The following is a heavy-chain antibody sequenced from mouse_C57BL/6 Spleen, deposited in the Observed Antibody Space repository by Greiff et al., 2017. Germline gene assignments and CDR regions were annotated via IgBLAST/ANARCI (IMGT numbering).Heavy chain of an antibody. D-gene: IGHD1-1*01. CDR3: TGYYCSSYAENY. Sequence: EVQLQESGTVLARPGASVKMSCKTSGYTFTSYWMHWVKQRPGQGLEWIGAIYPGNSDTSYNQKFKGKAKLTAVKSASTAYRELSSLTNEDSAVDYGTGYYCSSYAENYWGQGTTLTVSS. V-gene: IGHV1-5*01. CDR1: GYTFTSYW. J-gene: IGHJ2*01. CDR2: IYPGNSDT.